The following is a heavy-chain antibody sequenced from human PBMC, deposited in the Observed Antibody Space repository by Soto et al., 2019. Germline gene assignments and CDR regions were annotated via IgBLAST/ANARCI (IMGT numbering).Heavy chain of an antibody. D-gene: IGHD1-26*01. CDR1: GGSITNSNW. CDR3: ARGPPIVGNTTPLES. CDR2: IYHAGST. Sequence: PSETLSLTCSVSGGSITNSNWWTWVRLPPAKGLEWIGDIYHAGSTKYNPSLERRVTISVDTSKNQFALTLTSVTAADTAVYFCARGPPIVGNTTPLESWGRGTLVTVSS. V-gene: IGHV4-4*02. J-gene: IGHJ4*02.